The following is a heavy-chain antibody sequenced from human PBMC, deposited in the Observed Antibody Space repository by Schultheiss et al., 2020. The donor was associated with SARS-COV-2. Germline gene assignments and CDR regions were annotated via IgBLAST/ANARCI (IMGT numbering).Heavy chain of an antibody. V-gene: IGHV3-74*01. D-gene: IGHD4-11*01. CDR2: INSDGSST. J-gene: IGHJ6*03. Sequence: GGSLRLSCAASGFTVSNNYMSWVRQAPGKGLEWVSRINSDGSSTSYADSVKGRFTISRDNAKNTLYLQMNSLRAEDTAVYYCARGSPDYSNYVVGYLYYYYYMDVWGKGTTVTVSS. CDR1: GFTVSNNY. CDR3: ARGSPDYSNYVVGYLYYYYYMDV.